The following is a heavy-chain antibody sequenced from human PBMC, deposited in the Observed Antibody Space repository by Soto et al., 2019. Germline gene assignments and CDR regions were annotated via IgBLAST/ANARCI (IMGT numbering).Heavy chain of an antibody. V-gene: IGHV3-66*01. J-gene: IGHJ6*02. CDR1: GFIVSSSY. Sequence: EVQLVESGGGLVQPGGSLRLSCAASGFIVSSSYMSWVRQAPGKGLEWVSDIYSGGSTYYADSVKGRFTISRDNSKNTLYLQMTSLRAEDTAVYYCAREVISYSYYYYGMDVWGQGTTVTVSS. CDR2: IYSGGST. CDR3: AREVISYSYYYYGMDV. D-gene: IGHD1-26*01.